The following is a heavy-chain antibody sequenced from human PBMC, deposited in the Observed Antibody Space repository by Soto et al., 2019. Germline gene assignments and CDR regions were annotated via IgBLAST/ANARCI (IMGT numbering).Heavy chain of an antibody. J-gene: IGHJ5*02. CDR1: GFTFSSYA. CDR2: ISGSGGST. CDR3: AKGRVGSRGWFDP. V-gene: IGHV3-23*01. Sequence: GSLRLYGAASGFTFSSYAMSWVRQAPGKGLEWVSAISGSGGSTYYADSVKGRFTISRDNSKNTLYLQMNSLRAEDTAVYYCAKGRVGSRGWFDPWGQGTLVTVSS. D-gene: IGHD1-26*01.